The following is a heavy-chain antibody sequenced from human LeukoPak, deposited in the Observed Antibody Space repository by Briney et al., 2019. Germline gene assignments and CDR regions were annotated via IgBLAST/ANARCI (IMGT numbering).Heavy chain of an antibody. CDR3: TSLDGLAY. J-gene: IGHJ4*02. CDR2: ISYNGGST. Sequence: GGSLRLSCAASGFTFNNYAMHWVRQAPGKGLEYVSAISYNGGSTYYANSVKGRFTISRDNSKNTLYLQMGSLRAEDMAVYYCTSLDGLAYWGQGALVTVSS. D-gene: IGHD3-10*01. CDR1: GFTFNNYA. V-gene: IGHV3-64*01.